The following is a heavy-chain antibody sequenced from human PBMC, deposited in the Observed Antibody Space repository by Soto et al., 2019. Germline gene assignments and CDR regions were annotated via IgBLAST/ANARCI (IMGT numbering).Heavy chain of an antibody. CDR2: ISGSGGST. V-gene: IGHV3-23*01. CDR3: AKDRRYCSGGSCYWLLYYYGMDV. Sequence: GGSLRLSCSVSGFTFSSYAMSWVRQAPGKGLEWVSAISGSGGSTYYADSVKGRFTISRDNSKNTLYLQMNSLRAEDTAVYCCAKDRRYCSGGSCYWLLYYYGMDVWGQGTTVTVSS. D-gene: IGHD2-15*01. CDR1: GFTFSSYA. J-gene: IGHJ6*02.